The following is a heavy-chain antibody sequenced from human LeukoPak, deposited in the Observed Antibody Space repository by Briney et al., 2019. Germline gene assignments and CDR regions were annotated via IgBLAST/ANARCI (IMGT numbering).Heavy chain of an antibody. CDR1: GGSISSYY. J-gene: IGHJ6*02. CDR3: ARGDLGPERGRYYYYGMDV. V-gene: IGHV4-34*01. CDR2: INHSGST. D-gene: IGHD3-3*01. Sequence: PSETLSLTCTVSGGSISSYYWSWIRQPPGKGLEWIGEINHSGSTNYNPSLKSRVTISVDTSKNQFSLKLSSVTAADTAVYYCARGDLGPERGRYYYYGMDVWGQGTTVTVSS.